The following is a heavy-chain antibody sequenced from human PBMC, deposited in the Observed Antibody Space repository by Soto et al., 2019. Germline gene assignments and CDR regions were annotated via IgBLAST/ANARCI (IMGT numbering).Heavy chain of an antibody. J-gene: IGHJ3*02. V-gene: IGHV4-59*01. CDR2: FYYSGST. Sequence: SETLSLTCTVSGGSISSYYWSWIRQPPGKGLEWIGYFYYSGSTNYNPSLKSRVTVSVDTSKNQFSLKLSSVTGADTAVYYCARLRGATTVTRDDFDIWGQGTMVTVSS. CDR3: ARLRGATTVTRDDFDI. CDR1: GGSISSYY. D-gene: IGHD4-17*01.